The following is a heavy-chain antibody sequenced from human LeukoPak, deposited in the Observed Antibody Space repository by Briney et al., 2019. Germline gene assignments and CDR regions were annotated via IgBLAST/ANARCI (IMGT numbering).Heavy chain of an antibody. D-gene: IGHD2-2*02. J-gene: IGHJ4*02. Sequence: GGSLRLSCTASGFTFGDYAMSWFRQAPGKGLEWVGFIRSKAYGGTTEYAASVKGRFTISRDDSKNTLYLQMNSLRAEDTAVYYCANSRCSSTSCYRGLFDYWGQGTLVTVSS. V-gene: IGHV3-49*03. CDR2: IRSKAYGGTT. CDR3: ANSRCSSTSCYRGLFDY. CDR1: GFTFGDYA.